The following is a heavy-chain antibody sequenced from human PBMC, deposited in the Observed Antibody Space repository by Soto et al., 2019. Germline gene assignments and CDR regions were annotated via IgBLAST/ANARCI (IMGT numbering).Heavy chain of an antibody. CDR3: AXDXXPDGVWDIDW. D-gene: IGHD4-17*01. CDR1: GFSFHEYT. V-gene: IGHV3-23*01. Sequence: EVHLLESGGDLVRPGGSLRLSCAASGFSFHEYTMNWVRQAPGKGLEWVSGIYGAASGIYYADSVQGRFTISRDNSRNTVYXQMNNLRAEDTAVYYCAXDXXPDGVWDIDWWGQGARVTVSS. J-gene: IGHJ4*02. CDR2: IYGAASGI.